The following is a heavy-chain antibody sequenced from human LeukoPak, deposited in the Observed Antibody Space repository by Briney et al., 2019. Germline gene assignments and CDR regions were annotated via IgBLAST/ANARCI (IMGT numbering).Heavy chain of an antibody. V-gene: IGHV4-59*12. CDR2: IYSSGST. CDR1: GASISSYY. CDR3: ASRYYDFWSGYESFDY. Sequence: SETLSLTCSVSGASISSYYWSWIRQPPGKGLEWIGYIYSSGSTNYNPSLKSRVTISVDTSKNQFSLKLSSVTAADTAVYYCASRYYDFWSGYESFDYWGQGTLVTVSS. J-gene: IGHJ4*02. D-gene: IGHD3-3*01.